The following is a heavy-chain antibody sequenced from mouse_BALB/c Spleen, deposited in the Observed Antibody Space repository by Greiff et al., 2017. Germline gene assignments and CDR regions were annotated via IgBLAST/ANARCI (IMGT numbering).Heavy chain of an antibody. CDR1: GYTFTDYN. V-gene: IGHV1S29*02. D-gene: IGHD1-1*01. CDR3: ASTVVATEAMDY. J-gene: IGHJ4*01. CDR2: IYPYNGGT. Sequence: SGPELVKPGASVKISCKASGYTFTDYNMHWVKQSHGKSLEWIGYIYPYNGGTGYNQKFKSKATLTVDNSSSTAYMELRSLTSEDSAVYYCASTVVATEAMDYWGQGTSVTVSS.